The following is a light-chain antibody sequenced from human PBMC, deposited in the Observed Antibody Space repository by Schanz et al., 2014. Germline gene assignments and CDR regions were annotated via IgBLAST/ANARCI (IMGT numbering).Light chain of an antibody. CDR1: SSNIGAGYD. J-gene: IGLJ3*02. CDR2: GNN. Sequence: QSVLTQPPSVSGAPGQRVTISCTGSSSNIGAGYDVHWYQQLPGTAPKLLIYGNNNRPSGVPDRFSGSKSGASASLAITGLQTEGEADYYCQSYDSSLSGSGVFGGGTKLTVL. V-gene: IGLV1-40*01. CDR3: QSYDSSLSGSGV.